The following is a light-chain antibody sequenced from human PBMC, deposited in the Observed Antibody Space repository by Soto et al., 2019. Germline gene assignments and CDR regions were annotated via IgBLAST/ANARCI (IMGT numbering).Light chain of an antibody. V-gene: IGLV2-11*01. J-gene: IGLJ2*01. CDR1: SRDFGADNH. CDR2: DVS. CDR3: CSYGGSVI. Sequence: QSALTQPRSVSGSPGQSVTISCSGPSRDFGADNHVAWYQQYPDKAPAVMIYDVSQRPSGVPARFSGSKSGNTASLTISGLQAEDEADYYCCSYGGSVIFGGGTQLTVL.